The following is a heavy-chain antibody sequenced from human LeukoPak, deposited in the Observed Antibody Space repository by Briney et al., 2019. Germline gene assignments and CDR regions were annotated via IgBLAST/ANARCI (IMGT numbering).Heavy chain of an antibody. CDR2: IIPFFGKA. J-gene: IGHJ3*02. CDR3: ARDGISRYGAFDI. D-gene: IGHD5-18*01. CDR1: GGTFSSYA. Sequence: ASVKVSCKASGGTFSSYAITWVRQAPGQGLEWMGGIIPFFGKADYAQKFQGRVTITADKSTSTAYMELSSLRSEDTAVYYCARDGISRYGAFDIWGHGTMITVSS. V-gene: IGHV1-69*06.